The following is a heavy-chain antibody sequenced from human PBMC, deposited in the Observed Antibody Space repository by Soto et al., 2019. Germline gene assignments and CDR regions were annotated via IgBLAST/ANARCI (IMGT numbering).Heavy chain of an antibody. CDR2: ISYDGSNK. CDR3: AKGGGYCSGGSCYKEDYYYYYGMDV. D-gene: IGHD2-15*01. V-gene: IGHV3-30*18. Sequence: GGSLRLSCAASGFPFSSYGMHWVRQAPGKGLEWVAVISYDGSNKYYADSVKGRFTISRDNSKNTLYLQMNSLRAEDTAVYYCAKGGGYCSGGSCYKEDYYYYYGMDVWGQGTTVTV. J-gene: IGHJ6*02. CDR1: GFPFSSYG.